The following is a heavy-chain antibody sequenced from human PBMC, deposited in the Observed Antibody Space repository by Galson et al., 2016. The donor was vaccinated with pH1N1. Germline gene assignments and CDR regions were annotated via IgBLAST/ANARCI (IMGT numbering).Heavy chain of an antibody. V-gene: IGHV2-5*01. CDR1: GFSLSTGGVG. CDR3: PRTAYGDFVGYFAY. D-gene: IGHD4-17*01. Sequence: PALVKPTQTLTLTCTFSGFSLSTGGVGVGWIRQPPGKALEWLALIYWNDDQRYSTSLKSRRTITKDTSKNQVVLTATSMDPVDTATYYCPRTAYGDFVGYFAYWGQGTLVTVSS. CDR2: IYWNDDQ. J-gene: IGHJ4*02.